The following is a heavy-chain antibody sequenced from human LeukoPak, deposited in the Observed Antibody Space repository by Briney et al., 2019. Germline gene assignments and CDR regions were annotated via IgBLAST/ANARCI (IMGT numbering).Heavy chain of an antibody. CDR3: ARPQDVDTAMVYYFDY. D-gene: IGHD5-18*01. J-gene: IGHJ4*02. V-gene: IGHV5-51*01. CDR2: IYPGDSDT. CDR1: GYSFTSYW. Sequence: GESLKISCKGSGYSFTSYWIGWVRQMPGKGLEWMGIIYPGDSDTRYSPSFQGQVTISADKSISTAYLQWSSLKASDTAMYYCARPQDVDTAMVYYFDYWGQGTLVTVSS.